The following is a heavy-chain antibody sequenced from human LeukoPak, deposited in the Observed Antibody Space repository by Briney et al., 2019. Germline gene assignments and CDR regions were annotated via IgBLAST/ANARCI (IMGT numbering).Heavy chain of an antibody. CDR3: TTSLPGVVPLTPFDY. D-gene: IGHD3-3*01. CDR1: GYTFTSYA. J-gene: IGHJ4*02. Sequence: ASVKVSCKASGYTFTSYAMHWVRQAPGQRLEWMGWINAGNGNTKYSQKFQGRVTITRDTSASTAYMELSSLRSEDTAVYYCTTSLPGVVPLTPFDYWGQGTLVTVSS. V-gene: IGHV1-3*01. CDR2: INAGNGNT.